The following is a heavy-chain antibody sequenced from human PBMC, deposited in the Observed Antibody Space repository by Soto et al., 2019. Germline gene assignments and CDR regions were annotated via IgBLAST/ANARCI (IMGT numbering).Heavy chain of an antibody. J-gene: IGHJ5*02. V-gene: IGHV4-39*01. CDR1: GGSISSSSYY. Sequence: SETLSLTCTVSGGSISSSSYYWGWIRQPPGKGLEWIGGIYYSGSTYYNPSLKSRVTISVDTSKNQFSLKLSSVTAADTAVYYCARLVGGDGVWWFDPGAREPWSPSPQ. CDR2: IYYSGST. CDR3: ARLVGGDGVWWFDP. D-gene: IGHD2-21*02.